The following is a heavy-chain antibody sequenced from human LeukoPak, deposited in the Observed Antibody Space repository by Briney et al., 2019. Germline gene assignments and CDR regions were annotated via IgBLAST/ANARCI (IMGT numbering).Heavy chain of an antibody. V-gene: IGHV4-30-2*01. J-gene: IGHJ5*02. CDR2: IYHSGSA. Sequence: PSETLSLTCAVSGGSISSGGYSWSWIRQPPGKGLEWIGYIYHSGSAYYNPSLKSRVTISVDRSKNQFSLKLSSVTAADTAVYSCVRGVIGGWFDPWGQGTLVTVSS. D-gene: IGHD3-10*01. CDR3: VRGVIGGWFDP. CDR1: GGSISSGGYS.